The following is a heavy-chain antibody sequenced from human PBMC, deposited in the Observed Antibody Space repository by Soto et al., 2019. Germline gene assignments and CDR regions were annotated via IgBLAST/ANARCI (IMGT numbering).Heavy chain of an antibody. D-gene: IGHD1-26*01. Sequence: QVQLVQSGAEVKKPGSSVKVSCKASGGTFSSYAISWVRQAPGQGLEWMGGIIPIFGTANYAQKFQGRVTITADETTSTAYKELSSLRSDDTAVYYCARDRPVGATHSFDYWGQGTLVTVSS. J-gene: IGHJ4*02. CDR2: IIPIFGTA. CDR3: ARDRPVGATHSFDY. CDR1: GGTFSSYA. V-gene: IGHV1-69*12.